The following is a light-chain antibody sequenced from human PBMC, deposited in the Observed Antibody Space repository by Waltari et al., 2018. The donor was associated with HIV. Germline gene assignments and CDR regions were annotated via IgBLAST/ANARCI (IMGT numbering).Light chain of an antibody. CDR2: RAY. Sequence: DVVMTQSPLSLPVTLGQPASISCRSSQSLVDTDGNTDLNWFQQGPGHSPQRLIYRAYHRDSGVPYRFSGSGSGTDFTLNSSRVEADDIGIYYCMHDTPWSITFGQGTRLEIK. J-gene: IGKJ5*01. CDR1: QSLVDTDGNTD. V-gene: IGKV2-30*01. CDR3: MHDTPWSIT.